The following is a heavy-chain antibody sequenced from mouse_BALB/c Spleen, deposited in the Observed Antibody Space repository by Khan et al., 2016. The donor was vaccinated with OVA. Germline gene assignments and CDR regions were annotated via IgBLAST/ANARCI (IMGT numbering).Heavy chain of an antibody. V-gene: IGHV3-2*02. Sequence: VQLQQSGPGLVKPSQSLSLTCTVTGYSITSGYGWNWIRQFPGNKLEWMGYISYSGSTNYNPSLKSRISITRDTSKNQFFLPLNSVTTEDTATYYCARTARIKYWGQGTTLTVSS. D-gene: IGHD1-2*01. J-gene: IGHJ2*01. CDR1: GYSITSGYG. CDR3: ARTARIKY. CDR2: ISYSGST.